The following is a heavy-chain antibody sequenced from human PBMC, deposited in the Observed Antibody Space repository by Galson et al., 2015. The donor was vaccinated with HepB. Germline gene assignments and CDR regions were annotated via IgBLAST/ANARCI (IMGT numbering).Heavy chain of an antibody. CDR2: IWYDGSNK. J-gene: IGHJ6*02. Sequence: SLRLSCAASGFTFSSYGMHWVRQAPGKGLEWVAVIWYDGSNKYYAGSVKGRFTISRDNSKNTLYLQMNSLRAEDTAVYYCAKAGLPTTSGVGMDVWGQGTTVTVSS. CDR3: AKAGLPTTSGVGMDV. D-gene: IGHD3-10*01. V-gene: IGHV3-33*06. CDR1: GFTFSSYG.